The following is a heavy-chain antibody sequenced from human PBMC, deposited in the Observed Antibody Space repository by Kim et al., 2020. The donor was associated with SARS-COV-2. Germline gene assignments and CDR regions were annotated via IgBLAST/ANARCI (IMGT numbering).Heavy chain of an antibody. V-gene: IGHV3-15*01. CDR1: GFTFSDAW. Sequence: GGSLRLSCAASGFTFSDAWMSWVRQAPGKGLEWVGRIKRNSNFEGGATDYGAPVKGRFSISRDDSKSTVYLQMTTLKTDDTAMYYCTAGAGRTDDDYWGQGTLVTVSS. CDR2: IKRNSNFEGGAT. J-gene: IGHJ4*02. D-gene: IGHD1-1*01. CDR3: TAGAGRTDDDY.